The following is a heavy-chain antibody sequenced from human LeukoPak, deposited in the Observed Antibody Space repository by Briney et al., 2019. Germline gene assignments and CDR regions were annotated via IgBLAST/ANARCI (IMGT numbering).Heavy chain of an antibody. CDR3: ARGRYCSADICSGGDAFDI. CDR2: IYTRGGT. Sequence: SETLSLTCTVSGGSINNYYWSWIRQPAGKVLEWIGRIYTRGGTNYNPSLKSRVTMSVDTSKNQFSLKLSSVTAADTAVYYCARGRYCSADICSGGDAFDIWGQGTMVSVSS. CDR1: GGSINNYY. J-gene: IGHJ3*02. V-gene: IGHV4-4*07. D-gene: IGHD2-15*01.